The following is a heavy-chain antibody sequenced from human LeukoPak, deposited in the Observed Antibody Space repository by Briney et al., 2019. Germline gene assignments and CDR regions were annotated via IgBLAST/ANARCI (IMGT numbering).Heavy chain of an antibody. CDR3: ARSNFESYYYDSSGSYAFDI. V-gene: IGHV4-61*02. D-gene: IGHD3-22*01. Sequence: SQTLSLTCTVSGGSISSGSYYLSWIRQPAGKGLEWIGRIYTSRSPNYNPSLKSRVTISVDTSKNQFSLKLSSVTAADTAVYYCARSNFESYYYDSSGSYAFDIWGQGTMVTVSS. J-gene: IGHJ3*02. CDR2: IYTSRSP. CDR1: GGSISSGSYY.